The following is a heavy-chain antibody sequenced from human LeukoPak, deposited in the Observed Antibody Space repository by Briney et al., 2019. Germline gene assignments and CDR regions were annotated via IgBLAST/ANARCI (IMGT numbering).Heavy chain of an antibody. CDR3: AREGKMITFGGVIVIREYYFDY. V-gene: IGHV1-8*01. J-gene: IGHJ4*02. CDR2: MNPNSGNT. Sequence: GASVKVSCKASGYTFTSYDINWVRQATGQGLEWMGWMNPNSGNTGYAQRFQGRVTMTRNTSISTAYMELSSLRSEDTAVYYCAREGKMITFGGVIVIREYYFDYWGQGTLVTVSS. D-gene: IGHD3-16*02. CDR1: GYTFTSYD.